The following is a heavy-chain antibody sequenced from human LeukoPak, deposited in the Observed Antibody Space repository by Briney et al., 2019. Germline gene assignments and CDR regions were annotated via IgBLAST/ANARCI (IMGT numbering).Heavy chain of an antibody. D-gene: IGHD2-2*02. CDR2: IYYSGST. CDR3: AREGILGPYNYFDY. Sequence: SETLSLTCAVYGGSFSSYYWSWIRQPPGKGLEWIGYIYYSGSTNYNPSLKSRVTISVDTSKNQFSLKLSSVTAADTAVYYCAREGILGPYNYFDYWGQGTLVTVSS. J-gene: IGHJ4*02. CDR1: GGSFSSYY. V-gene: IGHV4-59*01.